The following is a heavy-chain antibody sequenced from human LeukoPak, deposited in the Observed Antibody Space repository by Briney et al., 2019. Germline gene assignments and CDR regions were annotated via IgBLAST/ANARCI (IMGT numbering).Heavy chain of an antibody. CDR3: AKDLRDFWTGYYFDY. Sequence: GGSLRLSCAASGFTFSSYAMSWVRQAPGKGLEWVSAISGSGGSTYYADSVKGRFTISRDNSKNTLYLRMNSLRAEDTAVYYCAKDLRDFWTGYYFDYWGQGTLVTVSS. D-gene: IGHD3/OR15-3a*01. CDR2: ISGSGGST. V-gene: IGHV3-23*01. J-gene: IGHJ4*02. CDR1: GFTFSSYA.